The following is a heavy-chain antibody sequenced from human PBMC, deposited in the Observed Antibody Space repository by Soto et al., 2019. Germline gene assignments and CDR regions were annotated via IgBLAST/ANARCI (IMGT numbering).Heavy chain of an antibody. J-gene: IGHJ4*02. CDR2: IGGCGGST. D-gene: IGHD3-16*01. V-gene: IGHV3-23*01. Sequence: EVQLLESGGGLVQPVGSLRLSCAAAGFTFTSYAMSWVRQAPGKGLEGVSAIGGCGGSTYSAASVKGRFTIPRDNSKNTLYIQMKSLRAEDTAVYYCAKVLGHYFDKWGQGTLVTVSA. CDR1: GFTFTSYA. CDR3: AKVLGHYFDK.